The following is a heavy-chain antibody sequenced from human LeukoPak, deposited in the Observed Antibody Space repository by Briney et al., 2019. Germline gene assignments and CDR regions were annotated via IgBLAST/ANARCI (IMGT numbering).Heavy chain of an antibody. CDR1: GYTFTSYR. Sequence: GESLKISCKGSGYTFTSYRIGWVRQMPGKGLEWMGSVHPGDSDIRYSPSFQGQVTISADKSISTAYLQWSSLRASDTAMYYCARWAGYSISWHYFNYWGQGTLVTVSS. D-gene: IGHD6-13*01. CDR2: VHPGDSDI. J-gene: IGHJ4*02. CDR3: ARWAGYSISWHYFNY. V-gene: IGHV5-51*01.